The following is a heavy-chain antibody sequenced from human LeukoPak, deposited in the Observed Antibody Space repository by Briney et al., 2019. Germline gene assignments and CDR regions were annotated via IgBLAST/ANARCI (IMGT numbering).Heavy chain of an antibody. CDR3: ARDRGTWIQLWLIDY. D-gene: IGHD5-18*01. J-gene: IGHJ4*02. Sequence: GASVKVSCKASGYTFTSYGISWVRQAPGHGLEWMGWISAYNGNTNYAQKFQGRVTVTTDTSTSTAYMELRSLRSDDTAVYYCARDRGTWIQLWLIDYWGKGTLVTVSS. CDR2: ISAYNGNT. V-gene: IGHV1-18*01. CDR1: GYTFTSYG.